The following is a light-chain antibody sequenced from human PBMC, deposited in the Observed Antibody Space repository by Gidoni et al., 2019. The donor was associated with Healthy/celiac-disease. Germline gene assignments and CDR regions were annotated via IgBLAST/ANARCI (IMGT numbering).Light chain of an antibody. J-gene: IGKJ1*01. V-gene: IGKV2-28*01. CDR1: QSLLHSNGYNY. CDR2: LGS. CDR3: VQALQTPWT. Sequence: DIVMTPSPLSLPVTPGEPASISCRSSQSLLHSNGYNYLDWYLQKPGQSPQLLIYLGSNRAAGVPDRFSGSGSGTDFTLKISRVEAEDVGVYYCVQALQTPWTFGQGTKVEIK.